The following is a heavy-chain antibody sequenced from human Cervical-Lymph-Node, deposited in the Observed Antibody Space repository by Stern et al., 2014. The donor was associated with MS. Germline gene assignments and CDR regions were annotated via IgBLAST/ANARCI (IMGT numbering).Heavy chain of an antibody. V-gene: IGHV4-30-2*01. J-gene: IGHJ4*02. Sequence: VQLLESGSGLVKPSQTLSLTCAVSGGSISSGDYSWSWIRQPPGKSLEWIGYIVHSGSTYYNPSLKSRVSISVDRSKNHFSLKLSSVTAADTAMYYCARIFGGNFDNWGQGTLVTVSS. D-gene: IGHD4-23*01. CDR1: GGSISSGDYS. CDR3: ARIFGGNFDN. CDR2: IVHSGST.